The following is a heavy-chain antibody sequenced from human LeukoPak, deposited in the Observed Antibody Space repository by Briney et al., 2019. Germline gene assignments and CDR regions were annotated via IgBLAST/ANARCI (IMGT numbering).Heavy chain of an antibody. CDR2: IIPILGIA. CDR1: GGTFSSYA. J-gene: IGHJ6*02. V-gene: IGHV1-69*04. Sequence: ASVKVSCKASGGTFSSYAISWVRQAPGQGLEWMGRIIPILGIANYAQKFQGRVTITADKSTSTAYMELSSLRSEDTAVYYCARDRSSAAGTGLYYYYGMDVWGQGTTVTVSS. CDR3: ARDRSSAAGTGLYYYYGMDV. D-gene: IGHD6-13*01.